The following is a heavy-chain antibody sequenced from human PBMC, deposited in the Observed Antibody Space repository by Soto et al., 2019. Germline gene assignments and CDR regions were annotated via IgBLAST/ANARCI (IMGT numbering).Heavy chain of an antibody. J-gene: IGHJ5*02. V-gene: IGHV4-4*07. CDR1: GGSISSYY. CDR3: ARDRPDIVVVPAANWFDP. CDR2: IYTSGST. Sequence: SETLSLTCTVSGGSISSYYWSWIRQPAGKGLEWIGRIYTSGSTNYNPSLKSRVTMSVDTSKNQFSLKLSSVTAADTAVYYCARDRPDIVVVPAANWFDPWGQGTLVTVS. D-gene: IGHD2-2*01.